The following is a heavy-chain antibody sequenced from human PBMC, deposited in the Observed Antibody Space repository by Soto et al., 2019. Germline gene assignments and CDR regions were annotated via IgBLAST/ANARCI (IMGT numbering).Heavy chain of an antibody. Sequence: ASVKVSCKASGYTFTSYGISWVRQAPGQGLEWMGWISAYNGNTNYAQKLQGRVTMTTDTSTSTAYMELRSLRSDDTAVYYCARDLSIRYFDWLDAFDIWGKGTMVT. CDR2: ISAYNGNT. CDR1: GYTFTSYG. V-gene: IGHV1-18*01. CDR3: ARDLSIRYFDWLDAFDI. J-gene: IGHJ3*02. D-gene: IGHD3-9*01.